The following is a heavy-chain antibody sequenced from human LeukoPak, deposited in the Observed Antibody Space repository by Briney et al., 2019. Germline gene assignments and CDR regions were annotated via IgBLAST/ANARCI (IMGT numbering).Heavy chain of an antibody. J-gene: IGHJ5*02. CDR3: ARQRSASIAASDGDWFDP. D-gene: IGHD6-6*01. Sequence: GESLKISCKVSGYSFTSYWIGWVRQMPGKGLEWMGIIYPGDSDTRYSPSFQGQVTISADKSISTAYLQWSSLKASDTAMYYCARQRSASIAASDGDWFDPWGQGTLVTVSS. CDR1: GYSFTSYW. V-gene: IGHV5-51*01. CDR2: IYPGDSDT.